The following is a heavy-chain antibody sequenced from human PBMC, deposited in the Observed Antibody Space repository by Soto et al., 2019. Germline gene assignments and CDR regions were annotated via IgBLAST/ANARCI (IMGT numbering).Heavy chain of an antibody. J-gene: IGHJ4*02. CDR3: AKGPGFLDY. D-gene: IGHD3-3*01. CDR2: ISYDGGNK. V-gene: IGHV3-30*18. Sequence: GGSLRLSCAASGFTFSSYVMHWVRQAPGKGLEWVAVISYDGGNKYYADSVKGRFTISRDNSKNTLYLQMNSLRAEDTAVYYCAKGPGFLDYWGQGTLVTVSS. CDR1: GFTFSSYV.